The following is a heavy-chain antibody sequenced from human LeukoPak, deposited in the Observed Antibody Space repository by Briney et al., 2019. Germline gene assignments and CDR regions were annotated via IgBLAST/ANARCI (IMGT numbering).Heavy chain of an antibody. CDR3: ARPSYYYGSGGDY. CDR2: IYPGDSDT. CDR1: GYSFTSYW. V-gene: IGHV5-51*01. Sequence: GESLKISCKGSGYSFTSYWIGWVRQIPGKGLEWMGIIYPGDSDTRYGPSFQGKVTISADKSISTAYLQWSSLKASDTAMYYCARPSYYYGSGGDYWGQGTLVIVSS. D-gene: IGHD3-10*01. J-gene: IGHJ4*02.